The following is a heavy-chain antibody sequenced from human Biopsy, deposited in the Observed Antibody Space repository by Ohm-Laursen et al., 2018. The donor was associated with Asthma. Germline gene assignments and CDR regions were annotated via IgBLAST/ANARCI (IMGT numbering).Heavy chain of an antibody. Sequence: SLRLSCAASGFTFRSYGMHWVRQAPGKGLEWVAVLSYDGSNKYYGDSVKGRFTISRNNSKNTLYLQMDSLRAEDTAVYYCASYEVVTAILPMDVWGQGTTVTVSS. J-gene: IGHJ6*02. V-gene: IGHV3-30*03. CDR1: GFTFRSYG. D-gene: IGHD2-21*02. CDR2: LSYDGSNK. CDR3: ASYEVVTAILPMDV.